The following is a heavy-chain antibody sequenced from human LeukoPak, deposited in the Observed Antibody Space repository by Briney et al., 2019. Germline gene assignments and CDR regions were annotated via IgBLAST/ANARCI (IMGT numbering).Heavy chain of an antibody. V-gene: IGHV4-39*07. CDR2: IYYSGST. Sequence: PSETLSLTCTVSGGSISSSSYYWGWIRQPPGKGLEWIGSIYYSGSTYYNPSLKSRVTISVDTSKNQFSLKLSSVTAADTAVYHCARARRSSGRPDAFDIWGQGTMVTVSS. CDR1: GGSISSSSYY. CDR3: ARARRSSGRPDAFDI. D-gene: IGHD6-25*01. J-gene: IGHJ3*02.